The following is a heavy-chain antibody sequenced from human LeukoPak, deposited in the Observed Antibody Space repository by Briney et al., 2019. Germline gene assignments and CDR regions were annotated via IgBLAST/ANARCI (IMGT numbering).Heavy chain of an antibody. J-gene: IGHJ4*02. V-gene: IGHV4-61*01. Sequence: SETLSLTCTVSGGSVSSGSYYWSWIRQPPGKGLEWIGYIYYSGSTNYNPSLKSRVTISVDTSKNQFSLKLSPVTAADTAVYYCARRTTVTIPFDYWGQGTLVTVSS. CDR1: GGSVSSGSYY. CDR2: IYYSGST. CDR3: ARRTTVTIPFDY. D-gene: IGHD4-11*01.